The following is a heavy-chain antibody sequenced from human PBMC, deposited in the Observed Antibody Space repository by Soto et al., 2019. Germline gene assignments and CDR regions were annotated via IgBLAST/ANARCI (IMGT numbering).Heavy chain of an antibody. V-gene: IGHV1-69*01. CDR1: GGTFSSYA. D-gene: IGHD2-15*01. J-gene: IGHJ6*02. CDR2: IIPIFGTA. Sequence: QVQLVQSGAEVKKPGSSVKVSCKASGGTFSSYAIRWVRQAPGQGLEWMGGIIPIFGTANYAQKFQGRVTITADESTSTAYMELSSLRSEDTAVYYCASSEVVAATRDYYYYGMDVWGQGTTVTVSS. CDR3: ASSEVVAATRDYYYYGMDV.